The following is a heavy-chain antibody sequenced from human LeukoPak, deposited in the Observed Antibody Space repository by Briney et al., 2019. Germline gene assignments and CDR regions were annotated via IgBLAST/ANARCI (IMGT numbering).Heavy chain of an antibody. CDR3: ARDINGDDYFDY. D-gene: IGHD4-17*01. V-gene: IGHV4-59*01. CDR2: IYYSGST. CDR1: CGSISSYY. Sequence: SETLSLTCTVSCGSISSYYWSWIWQPPGKGLEWIGYIYYSGSTNYNPSLKSRVTISVDTSKNQFSLKLSSVTAADTAVYYCARDINGDDYFDYWGQGTLVTVSS. J-gene: IGHJ4*02.